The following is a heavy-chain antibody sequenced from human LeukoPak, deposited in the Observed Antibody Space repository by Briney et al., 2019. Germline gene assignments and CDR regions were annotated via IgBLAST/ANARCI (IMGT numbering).Heavy chain of an antibody. J-gene: IGHJ4*02. V-gene: IGHV3-30-3*01. CDR1: GFTFNSCA. CDR2: ISDDGSKK. D-gene: IGHD2-15*01. Sequence: AGGSLRLSCAASGFTFNSCAMYWVRQAPGKGLEWVALISDDGSKKYYVDSAGRFTISRDNSKNTVYLQMNSLRAEDTAIYYCAREKCSGGTCYSTVDYWGQGTLVTVSS. CDR3: AREKCSGGTCYSTVDY.